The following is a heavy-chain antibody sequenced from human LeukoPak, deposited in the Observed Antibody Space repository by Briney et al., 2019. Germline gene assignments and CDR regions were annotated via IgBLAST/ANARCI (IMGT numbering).Heavy chain of an antibody. J-gene: IGHJ4*02. CDR2: IYAGDSDT. V-gene: IGHV5-51*01. CDR1: GYRFTSYW. CDR3: ARHGYYDSGRGFDY. D-gene: IGHD3-10*01. Sequence: GESLKISCKGSGYRFTSYWIGWVRQMPGKGLEWMGIIYAGDSDTRYSPSFQGQVTFSVDKSITTTYLQWNSLKASDTAMYYCARHGYYDSGRGFDYWGQGTLVTVTS.